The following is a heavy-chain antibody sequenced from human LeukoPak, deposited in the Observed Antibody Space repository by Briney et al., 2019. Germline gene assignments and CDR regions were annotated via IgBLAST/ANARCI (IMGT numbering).Heavy chain of an antibody. CDR3: ARGIAAAANYFDY. D-gene: IGHD6-13*01. J-gene: IGHJ4*02. CDR1: GFTFSAYY. Sequence: GGSLRLSCAASGFTFSAYYMSWIRQAPGKGLEWVSYISTTSSYTNHADSVKGRFTISRDNAMNSLYLQMNSLRAEDTAVYYCARGIAAAANYFDYWGQGTLVTVSS. CDR2: ISTTSSYT. V-gene: IGHV3-11*05.